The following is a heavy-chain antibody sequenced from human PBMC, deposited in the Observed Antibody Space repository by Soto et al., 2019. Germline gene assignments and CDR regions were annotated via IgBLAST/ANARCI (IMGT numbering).Heavy chain of an antibody. J-gene: IGHJ3*02. CDR1: GYSFTSYW. CDR3: ARSGDGGIIMVRGLQGDAIDI. CDR2: IYPGDSDT. V-gene: IGHV5-51*01. Sequence: GESLKISCKGSGYSFTSYWIGWVRQMPGKGLEWMGIIYPGDSDTRYSPSFQGQVTISADKSISTAYLQWSSLKASDTAMYYCARSGDGGIIMVRGLQGDAIDIWGQGIMVTV. D-gene: IGHD3-10*01.